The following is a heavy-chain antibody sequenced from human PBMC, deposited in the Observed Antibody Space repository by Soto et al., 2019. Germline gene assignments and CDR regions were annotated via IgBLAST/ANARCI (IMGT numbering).Heavy chain of an antibody. CDR2: IYYSGST. Sequence: QVQLQESGPGLVKPSETLSLTCTVSGGSISSYYWSWIRQPPGKGLEWIGYIYYSGSTNYNPSLKSVVTTSVDTSKNPCSLRLSSLTAADTAVYYCARRYGGNFDYWGQGTLVTVSS. V-gene: IGHV4-59*01. D-gene: IGHD1-26*01. CDR1: GGSISSYY. J-gene: IGHJ4*02. CDR3: ARRYGGNFDY.